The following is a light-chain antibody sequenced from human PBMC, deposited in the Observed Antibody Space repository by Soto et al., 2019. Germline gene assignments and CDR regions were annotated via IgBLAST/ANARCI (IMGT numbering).Light chain of an antibody. V-gene: IGKV1-17*01. J-gene: IGKJ2*01. CDR1: QGIRNY. CDR2: VAY. Sequence: IQMTQSPSSLSAFVGDTVTVTCRARQGIRNYLNWFQQKPGKAPKRLISVAYTLQSGVPSRFSGSGSGTEFTLTIRSLQPEDSATYYCLQHNTYLYTFGQGTNVDI. CDR3: LQHNTYLYT.